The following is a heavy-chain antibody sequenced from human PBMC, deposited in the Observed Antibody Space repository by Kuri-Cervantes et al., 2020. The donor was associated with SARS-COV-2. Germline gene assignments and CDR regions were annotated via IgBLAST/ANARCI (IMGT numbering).Heavy chain of an antibody. Sequence: ASVKVSCKASGYTFTGYYMHWVRQAPGQGLEWMGWINPNSGGTNYAQKFQGRVTMTRDTSISTAYMELSRLRSDDTAVYYCARALRITIFGVVSTDAFDIWGQGTMVTVSS. D-gene: IGHD3-3*01. CDR3: ARALRITIFGVVSTDAFDI. J-gene: IGHJ3*02. CDR1: GYTFTGYY. CDR2: INPNSGGT. V-gene: IGHV1-2*02.